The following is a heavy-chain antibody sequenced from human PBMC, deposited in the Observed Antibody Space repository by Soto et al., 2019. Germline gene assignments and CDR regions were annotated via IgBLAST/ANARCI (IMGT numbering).Heavy chain of an antibody. V-gene: IGHV3-23*01. CDR3: ARKILGSTSRPNYWYFDL. CDR2: ISGGGDAA. Sequence: EVHLLESGGGLVQPGGSLRLSCAGSGFTFINYAMNWVRQAPGKGLEWVSSISGGGDAAFFPDSVRGRFTISRDNSQNTVTLQMNSLGGDDTAVYYCARKILGSTSRPNYWYFDLWGRGTLVTVSS. CDR1: GFTFINYA. J-gene: IGHJ2*01. D-gene: IGHD2-2*01.